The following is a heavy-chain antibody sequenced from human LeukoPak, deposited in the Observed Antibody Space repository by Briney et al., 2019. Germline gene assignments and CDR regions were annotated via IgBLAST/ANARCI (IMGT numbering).Heavy chain of an antibody. Sequence: GGSLRLSCAASGFTFSNYGMHWVRQAPGKGLEWVAVIWYDGSNKYYADSVKGRFTISRDNSKNTLYLQMNSLRAEDTAVYYCAGNYGPYYFDYWGQGTLVTVSS. CDR3: AGNYGPYYFDY. CDR2: IWYDGSNK. J-gene: IGHJ4*02. D-gene: IGHD3-10*01. CDR1: GFTFSNYG. V-gene: IGHV3-33*01.